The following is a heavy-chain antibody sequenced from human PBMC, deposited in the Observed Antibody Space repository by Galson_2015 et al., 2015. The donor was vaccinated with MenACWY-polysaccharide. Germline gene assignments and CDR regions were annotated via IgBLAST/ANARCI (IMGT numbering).Heavy chain of an antibody. CDR3: ARSVFGVAGRYFDS. V-gene: IGHV4-59*08. Sequence: SETLFLTCSVSNDSIRSHSWTWIRQPPGKGLEYIGYIFSTGSSNYNPSLKSRVTMSVDTSKNQFSLSLSFVSAADTAVYYCARSVFGVAGRYFDSWGQGALVTVSS. CDR1: NDSIRSHS. CDR2: IFSTGSS. J-gene: IGHJ4*02. D-gene: IGHD3-3*01.